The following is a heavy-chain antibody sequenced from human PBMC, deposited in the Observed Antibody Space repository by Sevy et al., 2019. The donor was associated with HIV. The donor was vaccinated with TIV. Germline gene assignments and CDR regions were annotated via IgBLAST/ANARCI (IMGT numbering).Heavy chain of an antibody. D-gene: IGHD2-15*01. CDR3: ARDRGGGEVALDP. J-gene: IGHJ5*02. CDR1: GFRFRDYR. Sequence: GGSLRLSCAASGFRFRDYRMNWVRQAPGKGLEWVSYITSSSNTINYADSVKGRLTISRDNGRNSLYLQMNSLRHEDTAVKYWARDRGGGEVALDPWGQGTLVTVSS. V-gene: IGHV3-48*02. CDR2: ITSSSNTI.